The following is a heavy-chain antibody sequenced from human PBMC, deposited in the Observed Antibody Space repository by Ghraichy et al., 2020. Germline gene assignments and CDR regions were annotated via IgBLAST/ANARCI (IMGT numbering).Heavy chain of an antibody. V-gene: IGHV3-30*18. CDR1: GFTFSSYG. D-gene: IGHD5-18*01. Sequence: GGSLRLSCAASGFTFSSYGMHWVRQAPGKGLEWVAVISYDGSNKYYADSVKGRFTISRDNSKNTLYLQMNSLRAEDTAVYYCAKSGVQLWHYFDYWGQGTLVTVSS. CDR3: AKSGVQLWHYFDY. CDR2: ISYDGSNK. J-gene: IGHJ4*02.